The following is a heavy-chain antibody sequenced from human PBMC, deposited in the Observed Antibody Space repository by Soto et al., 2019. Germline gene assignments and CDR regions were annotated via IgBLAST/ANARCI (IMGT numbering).Heavy chain of an antibody. CDR1: GFRFSDHS. Sequence: VESGGGLVYPGGSLRLSCVASGFRFSDHSMNWVRQAPGKGLQWISYISSNSDTTYYADSVKGRFTVSRDNAKNALFLQMNSLRDDDTATYYCARLPKGSLVTAWGQGPRVTVSS. CDR3: ARLPKGSLVTA. V-gene: IGHV3-48*02. D-gene: IGHD2-21*02. J-gene: IGHJ4*02. CDR2: ISSNSDTT.